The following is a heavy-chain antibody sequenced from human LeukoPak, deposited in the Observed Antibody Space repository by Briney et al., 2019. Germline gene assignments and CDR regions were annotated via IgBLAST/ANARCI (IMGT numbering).Heavy chain of an antibody. CDR3: ARDQGALNS. CDR1: GDSVSSNSAA. CDR2: TYYKSQWYT. J-gene: IGHJ4*02. D-gene: IGHD1-26*01. V-gene: IGHV6-1*01. Sequence: SQTLSLTCAISGDSVSSNSAAWNWIRQSPSRGLEWLGRTYYKSQWYTDYGVSLKSRIIINPDASKNQFSLQLNSVTPEDTAVYYCARDQGALNSWGQGTLVTVSS.